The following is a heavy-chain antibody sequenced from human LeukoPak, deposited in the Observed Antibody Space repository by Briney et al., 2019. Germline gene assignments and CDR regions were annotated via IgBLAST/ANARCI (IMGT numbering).Heavy chain of an antibody. CDR1: GFTFSTYT. CDR2: ISYDGTNE. V-gene: IGHV3-30*09. J-gene: IGHJ4*02. D-gene: IGHD3-16*01. Sequence: GWSLRLSCAASGFTFSTYTMHWVRQVPGKGLEWVGAISYDGTNEYYADSVKDRFAISRDNSKNTLFLQMNTLRPEDTAVYYCARDQVGDWGQGTLVTVSS. CDR3: ARDQVGD.